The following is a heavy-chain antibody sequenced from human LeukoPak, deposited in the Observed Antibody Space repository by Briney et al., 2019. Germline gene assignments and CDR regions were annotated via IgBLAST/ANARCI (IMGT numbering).Heavy chain of an antibody. CDR2: IHSSSGSI. CDR3: ARDLAWDAFDI. J-gene: IGHJ3*02. Sequence: GGSLRLSCAASGFNFTNYNMNWVRQARGKGLEWVSSIHSSSGSIYYADSLKGRFTISRDNAKNSLYLQMNSLRAEDTAVYYCARDLAWDAFDIWGQGTIVTVSS. CDR1: GFNFTNYN. V-gene: IGHV3-21*01.